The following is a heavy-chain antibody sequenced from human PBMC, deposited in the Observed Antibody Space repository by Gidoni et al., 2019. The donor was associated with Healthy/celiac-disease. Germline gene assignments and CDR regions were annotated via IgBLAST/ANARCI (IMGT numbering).Heavy chain of an antibody. CDR3: AKEERRFGELLPDY. CDR1: GFTFSSYG. Sequence: QVQLVESGGGVVQPGRSLRLSCAASGFTFSSYGMHWVRQAPGKGLEWVAVISYDGSNKYYADSVKGRFTISRDNSKNTLYLQMNSLRAEDTAVYYCAKEERRFGELLPDYWGQGTLVTVSS. CDR2: ISYDGSNK. D-gene: IGHD3-10*01. J-gene: IGHJ4*02. V-gene: IGHV3-30*18.